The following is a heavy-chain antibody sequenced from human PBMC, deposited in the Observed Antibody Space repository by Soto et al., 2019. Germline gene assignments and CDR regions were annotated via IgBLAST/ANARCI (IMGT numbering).Heavy chain of an antibody. CDR1: GFTFSNSW. J-gene: IGHJ5*02. Sequence: EVQLVESGGGLVKPGGSLRLSCAASGFTFSNSWMNWVRQAPGKGLEWVGRIKSKTDGGTTDYAAPVKGRFTISRDDSKNPLYVQMNSLKTEDTAVYYCTTDDGSYYDYVWGNNWFDPWGQRTLVAVSS. D-gene: IGHD3-16*01. CDR3: TTDDGSYYDYVWGNNWFDP. V-gene: IGHV3-15*07. CDR2: IKSKTDGGTT.